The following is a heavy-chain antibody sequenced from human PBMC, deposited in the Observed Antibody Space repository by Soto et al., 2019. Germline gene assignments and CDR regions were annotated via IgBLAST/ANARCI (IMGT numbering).Heavy chain of an antibody. CDR2: IIPISGAA. CDR1: GGTFSNYV. CDR3: ARDMTRTVVPYFDF. D-gene: IGHD1-7*01. J-gene: IGHJ4*02. Sequence: SVKVSCKASGGTFSNYVVNWVRQAPGQGLEWMGRIIPISGAANYTQKFQGRVTITADKSTSTSYMELSSLRSEDTAVYYCARDMTRTVVPYFDFWGQGTLVTVSS. V-gene: IGHV1-69*06.